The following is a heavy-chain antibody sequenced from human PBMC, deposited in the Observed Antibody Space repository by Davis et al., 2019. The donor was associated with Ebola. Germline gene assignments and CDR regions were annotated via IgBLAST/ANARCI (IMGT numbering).Heavy chain of an antibody. D-gene: IGHD1-1*01. J-gene: IGHJ4*02. V-gene: IGHV4-38-2*01. CDR2: IYHSGST. CDR1: GYSISGGYY. CDR3: ARGLYPWELDY. Sequence: SETLSLTCAVSGYSISGGYYWGWIRQPPGKGLEWIGSIYHSGSTYYNPSLKSRVTISLDTSKNQFSLKLSSVTAADTAVYYCARGLYPWELDYWGQGTPVTVSS.